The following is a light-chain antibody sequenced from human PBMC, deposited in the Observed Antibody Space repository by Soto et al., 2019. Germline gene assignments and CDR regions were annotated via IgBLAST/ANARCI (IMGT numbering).Light chain of an antibody. J-gene: IGKJ4*01. CDR2: AAS. Sequence: DIQMTQSPSSLSASVVDRVTITCRASQGLSSYLAWYQQKPGKAPKLLIYAASNLQSGVPSRFSGSGSGTDFTLTISSLQPEDFATYFCLSGHSRPFGGGTKVDI. CDR3: LSGHSRP. V-gene: IGKV1-12*02. CDR1: QGLSSY.